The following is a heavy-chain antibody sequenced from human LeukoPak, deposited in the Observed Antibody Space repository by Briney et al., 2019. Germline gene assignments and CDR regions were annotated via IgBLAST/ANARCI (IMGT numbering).Heavy chain of an antibody. J-gene: IGHJ4*02. Sequence: GGSLRLSCAASGFTFSSYGMHWVRQAPGKGLEWVAFIRYDGSNKYYADSVKGRFTISRDNSKNTLYLQMNSLRAEDTAVYYCAKDAPRNPRYCSGGSCPQVLDYWGQGTLDTVSS. CDR1: GFTFSSYG. V-gene: IGHV3-30*02. D-gene: IGHD2-15*01. CDR3: AKDAPRNPRYCSGGSCPQVLDY. CDR2: IRYDGSNK.